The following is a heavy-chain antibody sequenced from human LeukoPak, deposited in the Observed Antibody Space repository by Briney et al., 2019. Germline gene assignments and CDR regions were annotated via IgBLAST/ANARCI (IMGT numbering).Heavy chain of an antibody. CDR2: IYYSASI. Sequence: PSETLSLTCTVSGGSISTITYYWGWVRQSPEKGLEWLATIYYSASIYYSPSLKSRLTISVDTSKNRFSLRLSSVTAADTAVYYCARRPNVDYGFDYWGQGALVTVSS. J-gene: IGHJ4*02. CDR3: ARRPNVDYGFDY. D-gene: IGHD3-16*01. V-gene: IGHV4-39*02. CDR1: GGSISTITYY.